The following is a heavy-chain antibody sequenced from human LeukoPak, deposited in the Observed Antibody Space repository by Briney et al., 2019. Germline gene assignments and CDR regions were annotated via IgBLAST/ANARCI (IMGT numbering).Heavy chain of an antibody. Sequence: MTSETLSLTCTVSGGSISSSSYYWGWIRQPPGKGLEWIGSIYYSGSTYYNPSLKSRVTISVDTSKNQFSLKLSSVTAADTAVYYCARRYSSSWAHDRFDPWGQGTLVTVSS. CDR2: IYYSGST. CDR1: GGSISSSSYY. V-gene: IGHV4-39*07. D-gene: IGHD6-13*01. J-gene: IGHJ5*02. CDR3: ARRYSSSWAHDRFDP.